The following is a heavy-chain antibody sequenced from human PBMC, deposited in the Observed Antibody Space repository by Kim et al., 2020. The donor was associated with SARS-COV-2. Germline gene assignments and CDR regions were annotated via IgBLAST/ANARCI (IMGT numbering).Heavy chain of an antibody. Sequence: GGSLRLSCAASGFTFDDFAMHWVRQAPGKGLEWVSGISWNSGSIGYADSVKGRFTISRDNAKNSLYLQMNSLRAEDTALYYCAKDIGYSYYYAMDVWGQGTTVTVSS. CDR1: GFTFDDFA. CDR3: AKDIGYSYYYAMDV. CDR2: ISWNSGSI. D-gene: IGHD5-18*01. V-gene: IGHV3-9*01. J-gene: IGHJ6*02.